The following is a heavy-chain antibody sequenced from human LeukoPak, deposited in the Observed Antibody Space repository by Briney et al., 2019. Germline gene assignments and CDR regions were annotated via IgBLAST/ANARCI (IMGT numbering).Heavy chain of an antibody. D-gene: IGHD3-3*01. CDR2: ISAYNGNT. Sequence: GASVKVSCKASGYTFTSYGISWVRQAPGQGLEWMGWISAYNGNTNYAQKLQGRVTMTTDTSTSTAYMELSSLRSEDTAVYYCASWSDPALEDYFDYWGQGTLVTVSS. CDR3: ASWSDPALEDYFDY. CDR1: GYTFTSYG. J-gene: IGHJ4*02. V-gene: IGHV1-18*01.